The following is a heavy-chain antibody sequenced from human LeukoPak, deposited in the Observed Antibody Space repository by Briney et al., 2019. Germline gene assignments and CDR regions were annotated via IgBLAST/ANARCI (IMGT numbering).Heavy chain of an antibody. D-gene: IGHD3-22*01. CDR3: TRMYYYDSSGTLDR. V-gene: IGHV3-49*03. Sequence: GGSLRLSCVLSGFTVSSTYISWFRQAPGEGLEWVGFIRSKAYGGTAEYAAPVKGRFTISRDDSKSIAYLQMSSLKTEDTAVYYCTRMYYYDSSGTLDRWGQGTLVTVSS. CDR2: IRSKAYGGTA. CDR1: GFTVSSTY. J-gene: IGHJ5*02.